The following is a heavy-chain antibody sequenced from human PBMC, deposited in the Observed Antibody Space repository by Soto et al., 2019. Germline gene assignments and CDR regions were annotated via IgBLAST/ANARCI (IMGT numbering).Heavy chain of an antibody. J-gene: IGHJ3*02. CDR1: GFTFSSYA. Sequence: GGSLRLSCAASGFTFSSYAMHWVRQAPGKGLEWVAVISYDGSNKYYADSVKGRFTISRDNSKNTLYLQMNSLRAEDTAVYYCAREYYHYDSSGYYPGAFDIWGQGTMVTVS. CDR3: AREYYHYDSSGYYPGAFDI. CDR2: ISYDGSNK. D-gene: IGHD3-22*01. V-gene: IGHV3-30-3*01.